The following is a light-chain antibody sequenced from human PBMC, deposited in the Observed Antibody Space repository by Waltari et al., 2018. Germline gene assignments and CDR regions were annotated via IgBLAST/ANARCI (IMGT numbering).Light chain of an antibody. J-gene: IGLJ2*01. CDR2: DVA. CDR1: SSHIGGSNY. V-gene: IGLV2-14*01. Sequence: QSALTQPASVSGSPGPSITLSCTGTSSHIGGSNYVSWYQQHPGKAPKLMIFDVARWPSGVSNRFSGSKSGNTASLTISGLQAEDEADYYCASYTTTRTVVFGGGTKVTVL. CDR3: ASYTTTRTVV.